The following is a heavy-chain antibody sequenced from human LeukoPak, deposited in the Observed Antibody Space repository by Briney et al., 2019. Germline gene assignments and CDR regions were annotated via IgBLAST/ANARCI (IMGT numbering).Heavy chain of an antibody. D-gene: IGHD3-22*01. CDR2: IYDSGST. CDR3: ASLTTADAFDI. J-gene: IGHJ3*02. CDR1: GDSISSYY. V-gene: IGHV4-59*01. Sequence: ASETLSLTCTVSGDSISSYYWSWIRQPPGKGLEWIGYIYDSGSTNYNPSLKSRVTISVDTSKNQFSLKLSSVTAADTAVFYCASLTTADAFDIWGQGTMVTVSS.